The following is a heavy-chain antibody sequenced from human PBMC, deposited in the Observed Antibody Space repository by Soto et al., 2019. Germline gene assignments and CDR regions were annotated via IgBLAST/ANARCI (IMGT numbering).Heavy chain of an antibody. J-gene: IGHJ5*02. V-gene: IGHV4-34*01. Sequence: QVQLQQWGAGLLKPSETLSLTCAVYGGSFSGYYWSWIRQPPGKGLEWIGEINHSGSTNYNPSLKSRVTISVDTAKNQFSLELRSVTAADTDVYYCERGKAPAVPDAIRTWFDPWGQGTLVTVSS. D-gene: IGHD2-2*01. CDR2: INHSGST. CDR3: ERGKAPAVPDAIRTWFDP. CDR1: GGSFSGYY.